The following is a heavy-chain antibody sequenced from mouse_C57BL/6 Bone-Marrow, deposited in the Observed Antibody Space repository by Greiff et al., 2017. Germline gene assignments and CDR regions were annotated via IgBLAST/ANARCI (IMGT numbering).Heavy chain of an antibody. J-gene: IGHJ3*01. CDR2: IDPNSGGT. CDR3: ARGILGGLRRWFAY. V-gene: IGHV1-72*01. D-gene: IGHD2-4*01. CDR1: GYTFTSYW. Sequence: QVQLQQPGAELVKPGASVKLSCKASGYTFTSYWMHWVKQRPGRGLEWIGRIDPNSGGTKYNEKFKSKATLTVDTPASTAYMQLSSLTSEASAVYYCARGILGGLRRWFAYWGQGTLVTVSA.